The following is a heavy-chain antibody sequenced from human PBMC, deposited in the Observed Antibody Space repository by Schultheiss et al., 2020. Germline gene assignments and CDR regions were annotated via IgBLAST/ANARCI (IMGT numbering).Heavy chain of an antibody. CDR1: GFTFSSYA. Sequence: ESLKISCAASGFTFSSYAMSWVRQAPGKGLEWVSAISGSGGSTYYADSVKGRFTISRDNSKNTLYLQMNSLRAEDTAVYYCARASIVNAFDIWGQGTMVTVSS. CDR3: ARASIVNAFDI. D-gene: IGHD3-22*01. CDR2: ISGSGGST. J-gene: IGHJ3*02. V-gene: IGHV3-23*01.